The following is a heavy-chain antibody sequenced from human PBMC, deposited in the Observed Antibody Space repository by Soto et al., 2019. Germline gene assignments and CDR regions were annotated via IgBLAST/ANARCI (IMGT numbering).Heavy chain of an antibody. CDR1: RGTFGSYA. CDR3: ARDSGSFYGDYGFYDYYGMYV. CDR2: IIPIFGTA. Sequence: SVKVSCKASRGTFGSYAIRWVRQSPGQGLEWMGGIIPIFGTATYAQKFQGRVTITAHESTSTAYMELSSLRSEDTAVYYCARDSGSFYGDYGFYDYYGMYVWGQGSTVTVSS. J-gene: IGHJ6*02. V-gene: IGHV1-69*13. D-gene: IGHD4-17*01.